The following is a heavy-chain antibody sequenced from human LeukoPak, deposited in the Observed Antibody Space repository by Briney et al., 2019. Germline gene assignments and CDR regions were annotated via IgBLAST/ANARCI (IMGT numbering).Heavy chain of an antibody. V-gene: IGHV3-23*01. CDR3: AKAPLSYDSSGPFDY. J-gene: IGHJ4*02. D-gene: IGHD3-22*01. Sequence: PGGSLRLSCATSGFTFSSYAMSWVRQAPGKGLEWGSAISGNGVSTYYADSVKGRFTISRDNSKNTLYLQMNSLRAEDTAVHYCAKAPLSYDSSGPFDYWGQGTLVTVSS. CDR1: GFTFSSYA. CDR2: ISGNGVST.